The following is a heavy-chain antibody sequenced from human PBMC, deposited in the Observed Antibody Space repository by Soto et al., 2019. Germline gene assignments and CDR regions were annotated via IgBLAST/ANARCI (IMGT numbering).Heavy chain of an antibody. V-gene: IGHV1-46*01. CDR2: INPSEGST. CDR1: GYTFSIDY. D-gene: IGHD1-7*01. J-gene: IGHJ4*02. Sequence: VASVKVSCKASGYTFSIDYMYWVRQAPGQGLEWMGIINPSEGSTNYAQKFQGRVTMTRDTSTNTVYMELSSLRSEDTAVYYCARGEPGTFVFEHWGQGTLVTSPQ. CDR3: ARGEPGTFVFEH.